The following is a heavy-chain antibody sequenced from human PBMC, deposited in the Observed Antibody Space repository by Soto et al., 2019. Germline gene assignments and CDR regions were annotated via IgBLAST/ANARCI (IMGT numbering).Heavy chain of an antibody. V-gene: IGHV4-59*08. CDR2: IYYSGST. D-gene: IGHD3-3*01. CDR1: GGSISSYY. J-gene: IGHJ4*02. CDR3: ARKEYYDSEVDY. Sequence: SSETLSLTCTVSGGSISSYYWSWIRQPPGKGLEWIGYIYYSGSTNYNPSLKSRVTISVDTSKNQFFLKLSSVTAADTAVYYCARKEYYDSEVDYWGQGTLVTVSS.